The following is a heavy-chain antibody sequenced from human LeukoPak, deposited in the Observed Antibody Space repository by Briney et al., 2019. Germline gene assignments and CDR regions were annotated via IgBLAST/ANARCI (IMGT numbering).Heavy chain of an antibody. Sequence: PGGSLRLFCAASGFTFTTYWMSWIRQAPGKGLEWVANINQDGTDKYYVDSVKGRFTFSRDNAQNSLYLQMSSLRVEDTAVYYCVTYSTGLYKGLEFWGQGTQVTVSS. CDR2: INQDGTDK. CDR1: GFTFTTYW. V-gene: IGHV3-7*03. J-gene: IGHJ4*02. CDR3: VTYSTGLYKGLEF. D-gene: IGHD2-8*02.